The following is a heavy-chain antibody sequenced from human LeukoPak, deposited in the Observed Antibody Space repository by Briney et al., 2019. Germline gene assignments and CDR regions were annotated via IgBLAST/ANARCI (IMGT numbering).Heavy chain of an antibody. J-gene: IGHJ3*02. CDR2: ISYDGSNK. CDR1: GFTFSSYG. D-gene: IGHD5-12*01. CDR3: AVDWDAFDI. Sequence: GGSLRLSCAASGFTFSSYGMHWVRQAPGKGLEWVAVISYDGSNKYYADSVKGRVTISRDNSKNTLYLQMNSLRAEDTAVYYSAVDWDAFDIWGQGTMVTVSS. V-gene: IGHV3-30*03.